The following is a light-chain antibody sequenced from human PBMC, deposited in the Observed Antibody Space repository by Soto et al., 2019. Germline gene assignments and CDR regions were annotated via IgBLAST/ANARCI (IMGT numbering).Light chain of an antibody. Sequence: EIVLTQSPATLSLSPGERATLSCRASQSISRYLAWYQQKPGQAPRLLIYDASNRATGIPARFSGSGSGTDFTLTISSLEPEDFAVYYCQQRINWPLALTFGGGTKVEIK. J-gene: IGKJ4*01. V-gene: IGKV3-11*01. CDR2: DAS. CDR3: QQRINWPLALT. CDR1: QSISRY.